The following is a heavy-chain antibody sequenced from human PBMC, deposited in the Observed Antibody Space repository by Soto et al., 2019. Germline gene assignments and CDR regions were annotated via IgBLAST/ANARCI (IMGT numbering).Heavy chain of an antibody. J-gene: IGHJ3*02. CDR2: FDPEDGET. CDR1: GYTLTELS. CDR3: ATPIPGYDSFLGAFDI. V-gene: IGHV1-24*01. D-gene: IGHD5-12*01. Sequence: GASAKVSCKVSGYTLTELSMHWVRQAPGKGLEWMGGFDPEDGETIYAQKFQGRVTMTEDTSTDTAYMELSSLRSEDTAVYYCATPIPGYDSFLGAFDIWGQGTMVTVSS.